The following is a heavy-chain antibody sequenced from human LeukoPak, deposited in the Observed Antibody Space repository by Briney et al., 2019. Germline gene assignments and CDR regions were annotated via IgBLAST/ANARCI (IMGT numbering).Heavy chain of an antibody. D-gene: IGHD3-10*01. CDR1: GSTFADYA. J-gene: IGHJ4*02. CDR2: IRSKAYGGTT. V-gene: IGHV3-49*04. CDR3: TRDGSGYGSGSFDY. Sequence: PGGSLRLSCTASGSTFADYAMTWVRQAPGKGLEWVGFIRSKAYGGTTEYAASVKGRFTISRDDSKSIAYLQMNSLKTEDTAVYYCTRDGSGYGSGSFDYWGQGTLVTVSS.